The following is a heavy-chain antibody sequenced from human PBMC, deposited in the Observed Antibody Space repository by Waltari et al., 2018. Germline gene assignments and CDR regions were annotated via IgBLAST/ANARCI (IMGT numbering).Heavy chain of an antibody. D-gene: IGHD2-15*01. V-gene: IGHV1-8*01. CDR3: TRGALNRRRSYGGYYYFGLDV. J-gene: IGHJ6*02. CDR2: KNPGSGNT. CDR1: GYTFNSHD. Sequence: QVQLVQSGAEVKKPGASVRVSCKASGYTFNSHDINWVRQATGQGLEWREWKNPGSGNTGYAQNVKGRVTMTRDTSISTAYMEVNDLRSEDTAVYYCTRGALNRRRSYGGYYYFGLDVWGQGTMVTVSS.